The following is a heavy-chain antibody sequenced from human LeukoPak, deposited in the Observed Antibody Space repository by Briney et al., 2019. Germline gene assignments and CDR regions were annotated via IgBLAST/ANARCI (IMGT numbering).Heavy chain of an antibody. CDR1: GFTFSDYY. J-gene: IGHJ4*02. CDR3: ARERTYYYDSSGDHNDY. D-gene: IGHD3-22*01. Sequence: GGSLRLSCAASGFTFSDYYMSWIRQAPGKGLEWVSYISSSGSTIYCADSVKGRFTISRDNAKNSLYLQMNSLRAEDTAVYYCARERTYYYDSSGDHNDYWGQGTLVTVSS. CDR2: ISSSGSTI. V-gene: IGHV3-11*04.